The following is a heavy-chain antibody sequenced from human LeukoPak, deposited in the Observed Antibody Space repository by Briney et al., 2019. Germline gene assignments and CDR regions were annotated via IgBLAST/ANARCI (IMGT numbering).Heavy chain of an antibody. Sequence: SETLSLTCTVSGGSISSSSYYWGWIRQPPGKGLEWIGSIYYSGSTYYNPSLESRVTISVDTSKNQFSLNLNSVTAADTAVYYCARGPTMVRGVRTKWFDPWGQGTLVTVSS. CDR2: IYYSGST. V-gene: IGHV4-39*07. CDR1: GGSISSSSYY. J-gene: IGHJ5*02. D-gene: IGHD3-10*01. CDR3: ARGPTMVRGVRTKWFDP.